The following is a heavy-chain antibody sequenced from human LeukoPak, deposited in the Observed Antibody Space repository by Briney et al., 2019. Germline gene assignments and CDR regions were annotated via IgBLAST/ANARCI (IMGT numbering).Heavy chain of an antibody. CDR1: GFIFSSYA. D-gene: IGHD4-17*01. Sequence: PGGSLRLSCAVSGFIFSSYAMNWVRQAPGKGLEWVSSISSSSSYIYYADSVKGRFTISRDNAKNSLYLQMNSLRAEDTAVYYCARDFYGDYGYWGQGTLVTVSS. V-gene: IGHV3-21*01. J-gene: IGHJ4*02. CDR3: ARDFYGDYGY. CDR2: ISSSSSYI.